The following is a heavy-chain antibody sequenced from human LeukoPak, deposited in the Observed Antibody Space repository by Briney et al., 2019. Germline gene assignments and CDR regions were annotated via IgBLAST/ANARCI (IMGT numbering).Heavy chain of an antibody. V-gene: IGHV1-2*02. D-gene: IGHD3-10*01. CDR2: INPNSGGT. Sequence: ASVKVSCKASGYTFTGYYMHWVRQAPGQGLEWMGWINPNSGGTNYAQKFQGRVTMTRDTSKNQFSLKLSSVTAADTAVYYCASRVGSYYYGMDVWGQGTRSPSP. CDR1: GYTFTGYY. CDR3: ASRVGSYYYGMDV. J-gene: IGHJ6*02.